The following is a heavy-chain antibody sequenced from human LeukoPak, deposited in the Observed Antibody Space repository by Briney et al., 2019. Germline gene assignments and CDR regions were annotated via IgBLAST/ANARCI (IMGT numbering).Heavy chain of an antibody. Sequence: SETLSLTCAVSGGSISSGGYSWSWIRQPPGKGLEWIGYIYHSGSTYYNPSLKSRVTISVDRSKNQFSLNLSSVTAADTALYYCAREYTLYRSGWFLDYWGQGTLVTVSS. V-gene: IGHV4-30-2*01. D-gene: IGHD6-19*01. CDR1: GGSISSGGYS. CDR3: AREYTLYRSGWFLDY. J-gene: IGHJ4*02. CDR2: IYHSGST.